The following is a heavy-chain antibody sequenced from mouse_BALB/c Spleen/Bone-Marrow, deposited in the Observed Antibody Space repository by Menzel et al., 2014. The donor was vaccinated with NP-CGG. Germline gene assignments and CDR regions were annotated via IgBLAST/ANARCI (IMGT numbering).Heavy chain of an antibody. Sequence: EVQGVESGGGLVQPGGSRKLSCAASGFTFSSFEMHWVRQAPEKGLEWVADISSGSSTIYYADKVKGRFTISRDNPKNTLCLQRTSLRSEDTAMYYCATSSSSFPPFFCGPGTTLALPS. J-gene: IGHJ2*01. V-gene: IGHV5-17*02. CDR1: GFTFSSFE. CDR2: ISSGSSTI. CDR3: ATSSSSFPPFF.